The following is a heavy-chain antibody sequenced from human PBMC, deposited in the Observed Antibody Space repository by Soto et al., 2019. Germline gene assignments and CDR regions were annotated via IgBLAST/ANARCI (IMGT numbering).Heavy chain of an antibody. V-gene: IGHV3-33*01. CDR3: ERTLPQYFDY. CDR2: IGYDGSNK. Sequence: QVQLVESGGGVVQPWRSLRLSCAASGFTFSSYGMHWVRQAPGKGLEWVAVIGYDGSNKYYADSVKGRFTISRDTSKNALYLQMNSLRAEDTAVYYCERTLPQYFDYWVQGTLVTVSS. J-gene: IGHJ4*02. CDR1: GFTFSSYG.